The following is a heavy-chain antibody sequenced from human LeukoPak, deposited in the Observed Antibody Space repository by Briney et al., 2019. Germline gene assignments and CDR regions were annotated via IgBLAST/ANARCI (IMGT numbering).Heavy chain of an antibody. J-gene: IGHJ4*02. CDR1: GFTFSTYA. CDR2: ILYDGTNQ. CDR3: ARDFRDYRDYVAYFDS. V-gene: IGHV3-30-3*01. Sequence: GRSLRLSCAASGFTFSTYAMHWVRQAPGKGLEWVAVILYDGTNQYYADSVKGRFTIPRDNSGNTLYLQMNSLKVEDTAVYYCARDFRDYRDYVAYFDSWGQGTLVTVSS. D-gene: IGHD4-17*01.